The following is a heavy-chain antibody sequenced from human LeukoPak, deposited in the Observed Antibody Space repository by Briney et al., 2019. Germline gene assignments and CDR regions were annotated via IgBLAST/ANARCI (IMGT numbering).Heavy chain of an antibody. D-gene: IGHD7-27*01. Sequence: PGGSLRLSCAASGFTFSSYAMSWVRQAPGKGLEWVSGISGSSSGTYYADSVKGRFTISRDNSQNTLYLQMNSLRAEDTAVYFCAKDSVTGGPNHRVDFDCWGQGTLVTVSS. J-gene: IGHJ4*02. CDR3: AKDSVTGGPNHRVDFDC. CDR1: GFTFSSYA. CDR2: ISGSSSGT. V-gene: IGHV3-23*01.